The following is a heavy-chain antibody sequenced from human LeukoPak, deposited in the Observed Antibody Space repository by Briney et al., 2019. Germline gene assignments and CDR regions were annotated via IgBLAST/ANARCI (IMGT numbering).Heavy chain of an antibody. CDR3: ARGEITAVFDY. CDR1: GYSISSGYY. Sequence: LSLTCTVSGYSISSGYYWGWIRQPPGKGLEWVSYISSSGSTIYYADSVKGRFTISRDNAKNSLYLQMNSLRAEDTAVYYCARGEITAVFDYWGQGTLVTVSS. J-gene: IGHJ4*02. V-gene: IGHV3-11*01. D-gene: IGHD1-20*01. CDR2: ISSSGSTI.